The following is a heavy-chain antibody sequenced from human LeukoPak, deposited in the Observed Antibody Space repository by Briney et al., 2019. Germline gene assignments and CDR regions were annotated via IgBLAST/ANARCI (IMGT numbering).Heavy chain of an antibody. CDR2: INPNSGGT. J-gene: IGHJ4*02. CDR3: ARGWELWTADY. V-gene: IGHV1-2*06. CDR1: GYTFTGYY. Sequence: ASAKVSCKASGYTFTGYYMHWVRQAPGQGLEWMGRINPNSGGTNYAQRFQGRVTMTRDTSISSAYMELSRLRSDDTAVYYCARGWELWTADYWGQGTLVTVSS. D-gene: IGHD1-26*01.